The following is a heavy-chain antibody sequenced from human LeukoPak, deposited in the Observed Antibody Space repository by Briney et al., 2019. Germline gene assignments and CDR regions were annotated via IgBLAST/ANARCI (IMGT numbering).Heavy chain of an antibody. V-gene: IGHV4-39*07. J-gene: IGHJ6*03. CDR1: GGSISSSSYY. D-gene: IGHD5-18*01. Sequence: PSETLSLTYTVSGGSISSSSYYWGWIRQPPGKGLEWIGSIYYSGSTYYNPSLKSRVTISVDTSKNQFSLKLSSVTAADTAVYYCARGQGRGYSYGWAYYYYYMDVWGKGTTVTVSS. CDR2: IYYSGST. CDR3: ARGQGRGYSYGWAYYYYYMDV.